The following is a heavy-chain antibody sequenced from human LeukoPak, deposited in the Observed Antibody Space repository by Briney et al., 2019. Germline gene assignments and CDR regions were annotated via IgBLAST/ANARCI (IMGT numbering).Heavy chain of an antibody. CDR2: MNPNSGNT. J-gene: IGHJ6*03. CDR3: ARGRRYSYGSTPYYYYYYMDV. V-gene: IGHV1-8*01. Sequence: ASVKVSCKASGYTFTSYDINWVRQATGQGLEWMGWMNPNSGNTGYAQKFQGRVTMTRNTSISTAYMELSSLRSEDTAVYYCARGRRYSYGSTPYYYYYYMDVWGKGTTVTIS. CDR1: GYTFTSYD. D-gene: IGHD5-18*01.